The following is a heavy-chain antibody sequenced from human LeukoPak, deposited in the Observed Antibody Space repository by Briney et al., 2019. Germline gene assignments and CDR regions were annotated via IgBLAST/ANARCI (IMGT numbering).Heavy chain of an antibody. D-gene: IGHD1-26*01. CDR1: GFTFSSYA. J-gene: IGHJ4*02. CDR3: AKIPRHKWELRARYFDY. V-gene: IGHV3-23*01. CDR2: ISGSGGST. Sequence: GRSLRLSCAASGFTFSSYAMSWVRQAPGKGLEWVSAISGSGGSTYYADSVKGRFTISRDNSKNTLYLQMNSLRAEDTAVYYCAKIPRHKWELRARYFDYWGQGTLVTVSS.